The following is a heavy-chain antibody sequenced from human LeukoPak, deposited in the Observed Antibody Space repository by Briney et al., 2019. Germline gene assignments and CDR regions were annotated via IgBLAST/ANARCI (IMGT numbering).Heavy chain of an antibody. CDR1: GFTFSSYS. V-gene: IGHV3-53*01. D-gene: IGHD3-22*01. Sequence: PGGSLRLSCAASGFTFSSYSMNWVRQAPGKGLEWVSVIYSGGNTYYADSVKGRFTISRDNSKNTLYLQMTSLRAEDTAVYYCARADYYDSSGYYGYAFDIWGQGTMVTVSS. CDR2: IYSGGNT. CDR3: ARADYYDSSGYYGYAFDI. J-gene: IGHJ3*02.